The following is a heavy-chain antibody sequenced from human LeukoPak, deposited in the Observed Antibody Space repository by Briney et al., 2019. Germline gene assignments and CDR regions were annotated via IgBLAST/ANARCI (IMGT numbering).Heavy chain of an antibody. J-gene: IGHJ1*01. Sequence: ASVKVSCKASGYTSTGYYLHWVRQAPGQGLEWMGWIHPASGGTNYAQKFQGRVTMTRDTSVGTAYMELSSLRSDDTAVYYCARLAAVPGWGQGTLVIVSS. V-gene: IGHV1-2*02. D-gene: IGHD6-19*01. CDR3: ARLAAVPG. CDR2: IHPASGGT. CDR1: GYTSTGYY.